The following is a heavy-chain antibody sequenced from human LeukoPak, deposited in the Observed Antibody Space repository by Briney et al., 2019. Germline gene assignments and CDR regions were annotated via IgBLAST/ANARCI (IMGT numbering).Heavy chain of an antibody. CDR2: VSSSGGST. CDR3: AKRVFAAAQDDFFDY. V-gene: IGHV3-23*01. J-gene: IGHJ4*02. Sequence: GGSLRLSCAASGFTFSSSAMSWVRQAPGQGLEWVSAVSSSGGSTFYADSVKGRFTISRDNSKNTLFLQMNSLRAEDTAIYYCAKRVFAAAQDDFFDYWGPGTLVTVSS. CDR1: GFTFSSSA. D-gene: IGHD2-15*01.